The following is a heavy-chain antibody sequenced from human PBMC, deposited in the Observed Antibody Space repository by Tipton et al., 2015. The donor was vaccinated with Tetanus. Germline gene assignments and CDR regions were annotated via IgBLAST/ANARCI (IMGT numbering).Heavy chain of an antibody. CDR2: ISYDGSSE. D-gene: IGHD6-19*01. Sequence: LSLTCAASGFTFSSYGMHWVRQAPGKGLEWVAVISYDGSSEYYADSVKGRFTISRDNSKNILFLQMSSLRPEDTALYYCARDPNSSGWYPAYFDLWGQGTLVTVSS. J-gene: IGHJ4*02. CDR3: ARDPNSSGWYPAYFDL. V-gene: IGHV3-30*03. CDR1: GFTFSSYG.